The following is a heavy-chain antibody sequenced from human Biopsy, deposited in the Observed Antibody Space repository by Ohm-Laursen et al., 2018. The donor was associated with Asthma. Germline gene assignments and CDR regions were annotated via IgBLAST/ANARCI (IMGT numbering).Heavy chain of an antibody. CDR3: ARTFHFWSPYHAEHYQL. Sequence: SLRLSCAAPGFTFSTSWMTWVRQAPGKGLEWVANIKEDGSEKNYVDSVKGRFTISRDNGKNSLYLQMNSLRAEDTAVYYCARTFHFWSPYHAEHYQLWGQGTLVTAPS. D-gene: IGHD3-3*02. V-gene: IGHV3-7*02. J-gene: IGHJ1*01. CDR2: IKEDGSEK. CDR1: GFTFSTSW.